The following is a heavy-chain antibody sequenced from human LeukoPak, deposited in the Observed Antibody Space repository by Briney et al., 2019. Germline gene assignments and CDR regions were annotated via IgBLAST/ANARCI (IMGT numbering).Heavy chain of an antibody. CDR1: GYTFSYSG. J-gene: IGHJ4*02. CDR3: ARDPRHNYGDPPLDY. D-gene: IGHD4-17*01. Sequence: ASVKVSCKASGYTFSYSGTSWVRQAPGQGLEWMGWISTFNGNTNFAQKFQGRVTMTTDTSTTTVYMELRSLRSDDTAVYYCARDPRHNYGDPPLDYWGQGTLVTVSS. V-gene: IGHV1-18*01. CDR2: ISTFNGNT.